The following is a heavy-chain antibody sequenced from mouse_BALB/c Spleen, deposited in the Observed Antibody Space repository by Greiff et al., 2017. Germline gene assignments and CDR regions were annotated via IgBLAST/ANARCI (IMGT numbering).Heavy chain of an antibody. CDR1: GYAFSSYW. J-gene: IGHJ1*01. CDR3: ATMVTPYWYFDV. CDR2: IYPGDGDT. V-gene: IGHV1-80*01. Sequence: QVQLQQSGAELVRPGSSVKISCKASGYAFSSYWMNWVKQRPGQGLEWIGQIYPGDGDTNYNGKFKGKATLTADKSSSTAYMQLSSLTSEDSAVYFCATMVTPYWYFDVWGAGTTVTVSS. D-gene: IGHD2-1*01.